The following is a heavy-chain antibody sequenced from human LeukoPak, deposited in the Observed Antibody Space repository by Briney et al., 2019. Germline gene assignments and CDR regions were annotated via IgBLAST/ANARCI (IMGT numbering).Heavy chain of an antibody. CDR3: ASEQSGTVTTLY. CDR1: GDSFSNYF. V-gene: IGHV5-51*01. Sequence: GESLKISCKASGDSFSNYFIAWVRQMPGKGLETMGIINPGGSETIYSPSFQGQVTISADKSITTAYLQWTSLKASDTAMYYCASEQSGTVTTLYWGQGTLVTVSS. D-gene: IGHD4-17*01. J-gene: IGHJ4*02. CDR2: INPGGSET.